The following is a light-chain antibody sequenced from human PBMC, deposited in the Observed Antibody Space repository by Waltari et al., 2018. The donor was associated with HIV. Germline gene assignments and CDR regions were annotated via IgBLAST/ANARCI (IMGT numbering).Light chain of an antibody. V-gene: IGLV7-46*01. Sequence: QAVVTQEPSLTVSPGGTVTLTCGSNSGAVTSDQYPSWFQQKPGQAPKTLIYDTTKRNSWTPARFSGSLLGDKAALTLSGAQPEDEAVYYCLVSHGGARPWVFGGGTKLTVL. CDR3: LVSHGGARPWV. J-gene: IGLJ3*02. CDR1: SGAVTSDQY. CDR2: DTT.